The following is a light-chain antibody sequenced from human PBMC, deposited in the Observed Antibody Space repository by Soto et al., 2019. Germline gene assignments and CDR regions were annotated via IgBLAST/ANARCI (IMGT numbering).Light chain of an antibody. CDR3: QQYYTCSWS. J-gene: IGKJ1*01. Sequence: IVMTQSHSTLSVSLGDGVTIPCRASQGISRSLAWYQQKPGQAPRLLISGASTGDTGIPARFSGSGSGTDFTLTISSLQAEDVAVYYCQQYYTCSWSFGQGTMV. CDR1: QGISRS. CDR2: GAS. V-gene: IGKV3-15*01.